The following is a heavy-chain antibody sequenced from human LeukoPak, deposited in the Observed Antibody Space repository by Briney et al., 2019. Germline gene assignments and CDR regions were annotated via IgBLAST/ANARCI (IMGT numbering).Heavy chain of an antibody. Sequence: SETLSLTCTVSGGSINSYFWSWLRQPPGKRLEWIGYISYSGSTDYNPSLKSRVTLSVDTSKNRLSLKLSSVTAADTAVYYCARKSSRGGFNGYDFWYFDLWGRGTLVTVSS. CDR2: ISYSGST. V-gene: IGHV4-59*08. D-gene: IGHD5-12*01. CDR1: GGSINSYF. CDR3: ARKSSRGGFNGYDFWYFDL. J-gene: IGHJ2*01.